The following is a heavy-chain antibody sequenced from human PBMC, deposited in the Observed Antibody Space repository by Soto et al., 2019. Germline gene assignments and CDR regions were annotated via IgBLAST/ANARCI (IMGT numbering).Heavy chain of an antibody. CDR1: GYTFTTYF. Sequence: ASVKVSCKASGYTFTTYFMHWLRQAPGQGLEWMGIINPSGGGTEYAQKFQGRVTMTRDTSTSTVHMEVRSLRSEDTAVYYCARVAPGIAAAGPRIAFDPWGQGTLVTVSS. CDR2: INPSGGGT. J-gene: IGHJ5*02. V-gene: IGHV1-46*01. CDR3: ARVAPGIAAAGPRIAFDP. D-gene: IGHD6-13*01.